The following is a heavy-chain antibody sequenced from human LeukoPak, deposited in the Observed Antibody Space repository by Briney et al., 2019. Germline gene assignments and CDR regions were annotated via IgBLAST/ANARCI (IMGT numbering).Heavy chain of an antibody. D-gene: IGHD6-25*01. CDR1: GFTFSSYA. V-gene: IGHV3-23*01. CDR3: AKDSRGYPKATDY. Sequence: GGSLRLSCAASGFTFSSYAMNWVRQAPGKGLEWVSAISRGGTTYYADSVKGRFTVSRDNSKNTLYLQMNSLRAEDTAVYYCAKDSRGYPKATDYWGQGTLVSVSS. CDR2: ISRGGTT. J-gene: IGHJ4*02.